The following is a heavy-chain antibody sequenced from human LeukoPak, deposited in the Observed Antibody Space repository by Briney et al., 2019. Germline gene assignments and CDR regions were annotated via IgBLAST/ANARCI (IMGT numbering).Heavy chain of an antibody. Sequence: GGSLRLSCAASGFTFSGSALHWVRQASGKGLEWIGRIRSKTNNYATTYAASVTGRFTISRDDAENTAYLQMNSLKTEDTAVYYCANPPTVTKIRFDSWGQGTLVTVSS. J-gene: IGHJ5*01. CDR3: ANPPTVTKIRFDS. V-gene: IGHV3-73*01. D-gene: IGHD4-17*01. CDR1: GFTFSGSA. CDR2: IRSKTNNYAT.